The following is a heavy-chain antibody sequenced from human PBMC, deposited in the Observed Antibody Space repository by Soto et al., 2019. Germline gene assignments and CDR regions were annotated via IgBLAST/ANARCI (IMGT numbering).Heavy chain of an antibody. V-gene: IGHV3-11*01. CDR1: GFTFSDYY. CDR2: ISSSGSTI. J-gene: IGHJ3*02. CDR3: AAAGQKNYDFWSGDAFDI. D-gene: IGHD3-3*01. Sequence: GGSLRLSCAASGFTFSDYYMSWIRQAPGKGLEWVSYISSSGSTIYYADTVKGRCTISRDNAKNSLYLQMNSLRAEDTAVYYCAAAGQKNYDFWSGDAFDIWGQGTMVTVSS.